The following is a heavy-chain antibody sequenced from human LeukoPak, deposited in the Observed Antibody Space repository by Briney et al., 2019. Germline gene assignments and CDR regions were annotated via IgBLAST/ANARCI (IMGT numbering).Heavy chain of an antibody. V-gene: IGHV4-30-2*01. CDR1: GGSISSGGYY. Sequence: PSETLSLTCTVSGGSISSGGYYWSWIRQPPGKGLEWIGYIYHSGSTYYNPSLKSRVTISVDRSKNQFSLKLSSVTAADTAVYYCARDEGFVGAQEQLVNYYYYMDVWGKGTTVTVSS. J-gene: IGHJ6*03. CDR3: ARDEGFVGAQEQLVNYYYYMDV. D-gene: IGHD6-6*01. CDR2: IYHSGST.